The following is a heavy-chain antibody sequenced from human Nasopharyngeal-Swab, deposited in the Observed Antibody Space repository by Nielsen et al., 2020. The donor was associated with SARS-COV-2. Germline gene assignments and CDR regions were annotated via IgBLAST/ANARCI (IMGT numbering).Heavy chain of an antibody. CDR1: GFTFSSYA. Sequence: GESLKISCAASGFTFSSYAMSWVRQAPGAGLEWVAAISVSGGATFYVDSVKGRFTISRDNSKNTLYLQMNSLRAEDTAVYYCARDQYYDSSGYYYYGMDVWGQGTTVTVSS. D-gene: IGHD3-22*01. J-gene: IGHJ6*02. CDR3: ARDQYYDSSGYYYYGMDV. V-gene: IGHV3-23*01. CDR2: ISVSGGAT.